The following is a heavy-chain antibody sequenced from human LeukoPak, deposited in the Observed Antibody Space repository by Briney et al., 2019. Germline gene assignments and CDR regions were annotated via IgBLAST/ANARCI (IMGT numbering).Heavy chain of an antibody. Sequence: GASVKVSCKASGYTFTSYDINWVRRATGHGLEWMGWMNPNSGNTGYAQKFQGRVTMTRDTSISTAYMELSSLRSEYTAVYYCARRRIRDSKVDYWGQGTLVTVSS. J-gene: IGHJ4*02. V-gene: IGHV1-8*01. CDR1: GYTFTSYD. CDR2: MNPNSGNT. D-gene: IGHD2-15*01. CDR3: ARRRIRDSKVDY.